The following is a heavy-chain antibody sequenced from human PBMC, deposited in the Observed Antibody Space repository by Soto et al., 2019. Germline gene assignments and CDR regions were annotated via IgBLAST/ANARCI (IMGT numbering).Heavy chain of an antibody. Sequence: SETLSLTCAVYGGSFSGYYWSWIRQPPGKGLEWIGEINHSGSTNYNPSLKSRVAISVDTSKNQFSLKLSSVTAADTAVYYCARFIEAAVLFGYYGMDVWGQGTTVTVSS. V-gene: IGHV4-34*01. CDR3: ARFIEAAVLFGYYGMDV. D-gene: IGHD6-13*01. J-gene: IGHJ6*02. CDR2: INHSGST. CDR1: GGSFSGYY.